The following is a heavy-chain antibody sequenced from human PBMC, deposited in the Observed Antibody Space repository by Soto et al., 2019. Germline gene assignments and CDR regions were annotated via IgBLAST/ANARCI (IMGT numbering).Heavy chain of an antibody. CDR3: ASFSGATYGDYGGGINY. J-gene: IGHJ4*02. Sequence: LSLTCTVSGGSISGSSYYWGWIRQPPGKGLECIGSVHYSGSTDYNPSLKSRVTISVDTSKNQFSLKLTSVTAADTAVYFCASFSGATYGDYGGGINYWGQGTLVTVS. CDR2: VHYSGST. V-gene: IGHV4-39*01. CDR1: GGSISGSSYY. D-gene: IGHD4-17*01.